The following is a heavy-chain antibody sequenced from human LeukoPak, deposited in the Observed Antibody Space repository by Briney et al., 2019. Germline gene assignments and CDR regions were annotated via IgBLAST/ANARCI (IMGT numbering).Heavy chain of an antibody. CDR2: ISYDGTEN. J-gene: IGHJ1*01. V-gene: IGHV3-30-3*01. CDR3: AIGGGSSTWYEGYLQH. CDR1: GSTFRSCA. D-gene: IGHD6-13*01. Sequence: QAGGSLRLSCAASGSTFRSCAIHWVHQAPGKGLEWVAVISYDGTENYYADSVKGRFTISRDNSKNTLFLQMNSLRPEDTAAYYCAIGGGSSTWYEGYLQHWGQGTLITVSS.